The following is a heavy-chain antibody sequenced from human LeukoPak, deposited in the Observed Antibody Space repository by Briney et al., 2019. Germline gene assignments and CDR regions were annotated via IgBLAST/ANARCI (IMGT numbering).Heavy chain of an antibody. CDR1: EYTFTSYY. D-gene: IGHD5-24*01. Sequence: ASVKVSCKASEYTFTSYYMHWVRQAPGQGLEWMGIINPSGGSTSYAQKFQGRVTMTRDISTSTVYMELSSLRSEDTAVYCCARGGWLKYDAVAYWGQGPLVTVSS. V-gene: IGHV1-46*01. CDR3: ARGGWLKYDAVAY. J-gene: IGHJ4*02. CDR2: INPSGGST.